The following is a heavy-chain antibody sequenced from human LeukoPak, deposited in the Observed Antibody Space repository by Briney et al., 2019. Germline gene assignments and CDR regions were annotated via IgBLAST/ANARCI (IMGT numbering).Heavy chain of an antibody. CDR3: ARGNVLLWFGERRGYYFDY. CDR1: GDSVSSNSAA. J-gene: IGHJ4*02. Sequence: SQTLSLTCAISGDSVSSNSAAWSWIRQSPSRGLEWLGRTYYRSKWYNDYAVSVKSRITINPDTSKNQFSLQLNSVTPEDTAVYYCARGNVLLWFGERRGYYFDYWGQGTLVTVSS. V-gene: IGHV6-1*01. CDR2: TYYRSKWYN. D-gene: IGHD3-10*01.